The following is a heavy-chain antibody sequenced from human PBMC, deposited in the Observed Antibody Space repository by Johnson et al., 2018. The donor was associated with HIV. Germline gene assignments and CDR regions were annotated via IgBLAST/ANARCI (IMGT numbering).Heavy chain of an antibody. CDR1: GFTFSDYY. Sequence: QVQLVESGGGLVKPGGSLRLSCAASGFTFSDYYMSWIRQAPGKGLEWVAVISYDGSNKYYADSVKGRFTISRDNSKNTLYLQMNSLRAEDTAVYYCARVGQKLVPVPRGAFDIWGQGTMVTVSS. V-gene: IGHV3-30*03. J-gene: IGHJ3*02. D-gene: IGHD6-6*01. CDR3: ARVGQKLVPVPRGAFDI. CDR2: ISYDGSNK.